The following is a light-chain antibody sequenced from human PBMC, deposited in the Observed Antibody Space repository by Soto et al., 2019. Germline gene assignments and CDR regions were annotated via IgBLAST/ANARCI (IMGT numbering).Light chain of an antibody. CDR3: SSYTSSSCYV. J-gene: IGLJ1*01. CDR2: DVS. CDR1: SSDVGGYNY. V-gene: IGLV2-14*01. Sequence: QSALTQPASVSGSPGQSITISCTGTSSDVGGYNYVSWYQQHPGKAPKLMIYDVSNRPSGVSNRFSGSKSGNTASLTISGLQAEDEADYYCSSYTSSSCYVFGTGSTVTVL.